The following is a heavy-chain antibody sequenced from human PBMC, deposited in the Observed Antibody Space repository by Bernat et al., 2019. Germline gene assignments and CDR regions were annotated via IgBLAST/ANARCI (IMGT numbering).Heavy chain of an antibody. CDR3: AREGGDILTPFDI. D-gene: IGHD3-9*01. CDR2: IYYSGST. V-gene: IGHV4-31*03. CDR1: GGSISSGGYY. J-gene: IGHJ3*02. Sequence: QVQLQESGPGLVKPSQTLSLTCTVSGGSISSGGYYWSWIRQHPGKGLEWIGYIYYSGSTYYNPSLKSRVTISVDTSKNQFSLKLSYVTAADTDVYYCAREGGDILTPFDIWGQGTMVTVSS.